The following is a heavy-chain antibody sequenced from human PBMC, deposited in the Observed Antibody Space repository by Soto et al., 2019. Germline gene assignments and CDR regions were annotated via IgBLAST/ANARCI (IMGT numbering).Heavy chain of an antibody. V-gene: IGHV3-30-3*01. D-gene: IGHD1-26*01. J-gene: IGHJ4*02. Sequence: QVQLVEYGGGVVQPGRSLRLSCAVSGFTLSSHAMHWVRQAPGKGLEWVALILSDGSNKYYADSVKGRFTTSRDNSKKTMYLQMNSLSVEDTAVYYCARDDEGGSDCDLGYWGQGALVTVSS. CDR2: ILSDGSNK. CDR3: ARDDEGGSDCDLGY. CDR1: GFTLSSHA.